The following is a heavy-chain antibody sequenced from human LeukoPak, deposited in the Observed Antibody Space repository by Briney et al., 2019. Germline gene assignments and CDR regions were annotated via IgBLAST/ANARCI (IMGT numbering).Heavy chain of an antibody. J-gene: IGHJ4*02. CDR3: PRGYCSGGSCFYFDY. CDR1: GYTFTSYD. Sequence: ASVKVSCKASGYTFTSYDIKGVRQAPGEGGEGRGWMNPNRGNTVYAQKLQGRVTINRDTSKSTAYMELSSLRSDDTAVYYCPRGYCSGGSCFYFDYWGQGTLVTVSS. CDR2: MNPNRGNT. V-gene: IGHV1-8*01. D-gene: IGHD2-15*01.